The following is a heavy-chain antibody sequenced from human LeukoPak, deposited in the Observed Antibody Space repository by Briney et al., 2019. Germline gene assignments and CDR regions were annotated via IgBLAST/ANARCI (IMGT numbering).Heavy chain of an antibody. V-gene: IGHV4-61*02. CDR3: ARETTLGPTSRMDV. J-gene: IGHJ6*04. D-gene: IGHD1-26*01. CDR1: GGSVSSGNYY. CDR2: FYTSGST. Sequence: SETLSLTCSVSGGSVSSGNYYWTWIRQPAGEGLECIGRFYTSGSTNYNPSLESRVAISLDTSKNQFSLKLSSVTAADTAVYYCARETTLGPTSRMDVWGKGTTVTVSS.